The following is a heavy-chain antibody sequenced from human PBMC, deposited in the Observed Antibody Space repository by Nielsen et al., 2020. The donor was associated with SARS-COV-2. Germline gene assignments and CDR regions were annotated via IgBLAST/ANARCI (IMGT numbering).Heavy chain of an antibody. J-gene: IGHJ3*02. CDR1: GFTFDDYA. CDR3: VTSCGGDCLGAFDI. CDR2: ISWNSGSI. D-gene: IGHD2-21*02. Sequence: GGSLRLSCAASGFTFDDYAMHWVRQAPGKGLEWVSGISWNSGSIGYADSVKGRFTISRDNAKNSLYLQMNSLRAEDTALYYCVTSCGGDCLGAFDIWGQGTMVTVSS. V-gene: IGHV3-9*01.